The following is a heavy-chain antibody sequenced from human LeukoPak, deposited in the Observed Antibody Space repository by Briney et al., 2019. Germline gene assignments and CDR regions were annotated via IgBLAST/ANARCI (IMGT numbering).Heavy chain of an antibody. J-gene: IGHJ4*02. V-gene: IGHV4-39*01. D-gene: IGHD1-26*01. CDR3: AGHGVYSGNYYFDY. CDR1: GGSIRSSYYY. Sequence: NTSETLSLTCTVSGGSIRSSYYYWGWIRQPPGKGLEWIGSVYHSGSTYYTPSLRSRVTMSVDTSKNQFSLKLSSVTAADTTVYYCAGHGVYSGNYYFDYWGQGTLVTVSS. CDR2: VYHSGST.